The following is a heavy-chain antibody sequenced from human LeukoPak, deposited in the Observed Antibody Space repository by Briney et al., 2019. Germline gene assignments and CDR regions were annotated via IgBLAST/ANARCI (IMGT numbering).Heavy chain of an antibody. CDR2: IYYSGST. J-gene: IGHJ3*02. D-gene: IGHD3-22*01. Sequence: SETLSLTCTVSGGSISSSSYYWGWIRQPPGKGLEWIGRIYYSGSTYYNPSLKSRVTISVDTSKNQFSLKLSSVTAADTAVYYCAREPNYYDSSGYYSDAFDIWGQGTMVTVSS. V-gene: IGHV4-39*07. CDR3: AREPNYYDSSGYYSDAFDI. CDR1: GGSISSSSYY.